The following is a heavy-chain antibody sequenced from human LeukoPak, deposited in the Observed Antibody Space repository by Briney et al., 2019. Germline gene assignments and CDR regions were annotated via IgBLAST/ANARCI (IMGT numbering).Heavy chain of an antibody. J-gene: IGHJ4*02. CDR3: ARVTVSWGRPYYFDY. CDR1: GGSFSGYY. CDR2: INHSGST. Sequence: SETLSLTCAVYGGSFSGYYWSWIRQPPGKGLEWIGEINHSGSTNYNPSLKSRVTISVDTSKNQFSLKLSSVTAADTAVYYCARVTVSWGRPYYFDYWGQGTLVTVSS. D-gene: IGHD3-16*01. V-gene: IGHV4-34*01.